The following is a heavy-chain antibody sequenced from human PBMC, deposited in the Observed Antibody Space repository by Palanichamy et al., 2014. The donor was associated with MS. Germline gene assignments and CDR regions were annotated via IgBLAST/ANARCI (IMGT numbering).Heavy chain of an antibody. V-gene: IGHV4-39*01. Sequence: ISSSSYYWGWIRQPPGKGLEWIGSIYYSAKTYYNPSLKSRVTISVDTSKNQFSLKLSSVTAADTAVYYCARLGNYYGAGSPGTFDIWGQGTMVTVSS. D-gene: IGHD3-10*01. CDR2: IYYSAKT. CDR1: ISSSSYY. J-gene: IGHJ3*02. CDR3: ARLGNYYGAGSPGTFDI.